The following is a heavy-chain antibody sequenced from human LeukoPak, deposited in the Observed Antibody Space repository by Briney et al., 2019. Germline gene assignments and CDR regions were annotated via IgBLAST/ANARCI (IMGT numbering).Heavy chain of an antibody. J-gene: IGHJ5*02. CDR2: IYHTGST. CDR3: ARLQYCSGTSCYWFDP. V-gene: IGHV4-30-2*01. Sequence: SETLSLTCDVSGGSISSGLYSWSWIRQPLGKGLEWIGYIYHTGSTYYNPSLKSRVTISVDTSKNQFSLRLSSVTAADTAVYYCARLQYCSGTSCYWFDPWGQGTLITVSS. CDR1: GGSISSGLYS. D-gene: IGHD2-2*01.